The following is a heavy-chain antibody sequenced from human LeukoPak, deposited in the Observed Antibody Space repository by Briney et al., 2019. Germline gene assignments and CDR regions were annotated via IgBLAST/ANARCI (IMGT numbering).Heavy chain of an antibody. V-gene: IGHV1-69*13. D-gene: IGHD5-12*01. Sequence: ASVKVSCKASGGTFSSYAISWVRQAPGQGLGWMGGIIPIFGTANYAQKFQGRVTITADESTSTAYMELSSLRSEDTAVYYCARDYDRWFDPWGQGTLVTVSS. J-gene: IGHJ5*02. CDR2: IIPIFGTA. CDR3: ARDYDRWFDP. CDR1: GGTFSSYA.